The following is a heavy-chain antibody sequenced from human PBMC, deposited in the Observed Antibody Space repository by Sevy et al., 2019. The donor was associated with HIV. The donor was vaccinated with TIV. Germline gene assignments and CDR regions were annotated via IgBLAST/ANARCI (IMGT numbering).Heavy chain of an antibody. J-gene: IGHJ4*02. CDR1: GFTFRDYS. CDR2: ISSGSSYK. Sequence: GGSLRLSCEASGFTFRDYSMNWVRQAPGKGLEWVSSISSGSSYKKYGDSVKGLFTISRDNAKNSLYLQLNSLRAEDTAVYYCTRVDYYDTSGSHYWGQGTLVTVSS. CDR3: TRVDYYDTSGSHY. V-gene: IGHV3-21*01. D-gene: IGHD3-22*01.